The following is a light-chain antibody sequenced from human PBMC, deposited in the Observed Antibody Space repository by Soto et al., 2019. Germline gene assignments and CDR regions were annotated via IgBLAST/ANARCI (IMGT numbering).Light chain of an antibody. V-gene: IGLV2-8*01. CDR1: SSDVGGYSY. J-gene: IGLJ3*02. Sequence: QSALTQPPSASGSPGLSVAISCTGSSSDVGGYSYVSWYQQHPGKAPKLMIYEVNKRPSGVPDRFSGSKSGNTASLTVSGLQAEDEADYYCSSYARNRDILFGGGTKLTVL. CDR2: EVN. CDR3: SSYARNRDIL.